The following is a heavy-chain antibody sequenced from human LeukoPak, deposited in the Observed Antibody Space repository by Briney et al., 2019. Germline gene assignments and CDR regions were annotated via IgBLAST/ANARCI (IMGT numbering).Heavy chain of an antibody. J-gene: IGHJ6*03. D-gene: IGHD3-10*01. Sequence: PSETLSLTCTVSGGSISSYYWSWIRQPAGKGLEWIGRIYTSGSTNYNPSLKSRVTMSVDTCKNQFSLKLSSVTAADTAVYYCAREGFRDLAGYYYYYMDVWGKGTTVTVSS. V-gene: IGHV4-4*07. CDR3: AREGFRDLAGYYYYYMDV. CDR2: IYTSGST. CDR1: GGSISSYY.